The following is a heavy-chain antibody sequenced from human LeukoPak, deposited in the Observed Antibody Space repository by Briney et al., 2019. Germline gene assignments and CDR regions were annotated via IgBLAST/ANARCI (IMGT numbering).Heavy chain of an antibody. Sequence: PGRSLRLSCAASGFTFSSYGMHWVRQAPGKGLEWVAVIWYGGSNKYYADSVKGRFTISRDNSKNTLYLQMNSLRAEDTAVYYCAKAANYYYGSGSYFHFDYWGQGTLVTVSS. CDR2: IWYGGSNK. CDR1: GFTFSSYG. V-gene: IGHV3-33*06. CDR3: AKAANYYYGSGSYFHFDY. D-gene: IGHD3-10*01. J-gene: IGHJ4*02.